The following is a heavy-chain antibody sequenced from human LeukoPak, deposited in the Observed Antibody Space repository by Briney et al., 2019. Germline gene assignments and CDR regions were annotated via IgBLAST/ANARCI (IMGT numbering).Heavy chain of an antibody. V-gene: IGHV3-48*01. D-gene: IGHD3-22*01. J-gene: IGHJ4*02. Sequence: GGSLRLSCAASGFTFSSYSMNWVRQAPGKGLEWVSYISSSSSTIYYGDSVKGRFTISRDNAKSSLYLQMNSLRAEDTAVYYCARLYYYDSSDTKGGYWGQGTLVTVSS. CDR3: ARLYYYDSSDTKGGY. CDR1: GFTFSSYS. CDR2: ISSSSSTI.